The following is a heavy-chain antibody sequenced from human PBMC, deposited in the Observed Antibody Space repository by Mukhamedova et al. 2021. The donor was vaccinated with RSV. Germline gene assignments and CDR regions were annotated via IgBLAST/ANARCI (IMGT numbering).Heavy chain of an antibody. Sequence: GLEWVSYISSSGSTIYYADSVKGRFTISRDNAKNSLYLQMNSLRAEDTAVYYCARDGDRVTTCYYGMVVWGQGTTGTVCS. D-gene: IGHD4-17*01. CDR3: ARDGDRVTTCYYGMVV. V-gene: IGHV3-11*01. CDR2: ISSSGSTI. J-gene: IGHJ6*02.